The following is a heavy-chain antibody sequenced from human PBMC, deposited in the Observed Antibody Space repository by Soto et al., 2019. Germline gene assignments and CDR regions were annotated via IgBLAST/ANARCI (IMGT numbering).Heavy chain of an antibody. CDR1: GGTFSSYA. D-gene: IGHD3-16*01. V-gene: IGHV1-69*12. CDR2: IIPTFGTA. Sequence: QVQLVQSGAEVKKPGSSVKVSCKASGGTFSSYAISWVRQAPGQGLEWMGGIIPTFGTANYAQEFQGRVTITAPASTSTASMELGSRRSEDTAVYYCARPHRFGEVESPFGYWYFDLWGRGTLVTGSS. CDR3: ARPHRFGEVESPFGYWYFDL. J-gene: IGHJ2*01.